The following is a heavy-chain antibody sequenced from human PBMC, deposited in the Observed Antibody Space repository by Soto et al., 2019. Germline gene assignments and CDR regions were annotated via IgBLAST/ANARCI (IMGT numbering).Heavy chain of an antibody. D-gene: IGHD3-10*01. J-gene: IGHJ5*02. CDR3: TTDPGRKPLWFGETEINWFDP. CDR2: IKSKTDGGTT. V-gene: IGHV3-15*07. CDR1: GFTFSNAW. Sequence: EVQLVESGGGLVKPGGSLRLSCAASGFTFSNAWMNWVRQAPGKGLEWVGRIKSKTDGGTTDYAAPVKGRFTISRDDSKNTLYLQMNSLKTEDTAVYYCTTDPGRKPLWFGETEINWFDPWGQGTLVTVSS.